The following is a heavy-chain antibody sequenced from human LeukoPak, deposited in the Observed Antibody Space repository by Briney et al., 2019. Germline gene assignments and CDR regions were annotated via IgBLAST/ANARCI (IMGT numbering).Heavy chain of an antibody. J-gene: IGHJ4*02. V-gene: IGHV3-74*01. CDR3: ARDRTYGGHFDY. D-gene: IGHD4/OR15-4a*01. CDR2: INSDRSGT. CDR1: GFTFSRCW. Sequence: PGGSLRLSCAASGFTFSRCWMHWVRQAPGKGLVWVSHINSDRSGTTYADSVKGRFTISRDNAKNTLYLQMNSLRAEDTAVYYCARDRTYGGHFDYWGQGTLVTVSS.